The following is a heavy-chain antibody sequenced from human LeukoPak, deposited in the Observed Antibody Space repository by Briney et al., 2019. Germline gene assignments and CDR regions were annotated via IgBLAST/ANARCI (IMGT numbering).Heavy chain of an antibody. J-gene: IGHJ5*02. Sequence: SETLSLTCTVSGYSISSGYYWGWIRQPPGKGLEWIGSIYHSGSTYYNPSPKSRVTISVDTSKNQFSLKLSSVTAADTAVYYCARGRGYSYGYWFDPGGEGTLVIVSS. CDR2: IYHSGST. CDR1: GYSISSGYY. CDR3: ARGRGYSYGYWFDP. D-gene: IGHD5-18*01. V-gene: IGHV4-38-2*02.